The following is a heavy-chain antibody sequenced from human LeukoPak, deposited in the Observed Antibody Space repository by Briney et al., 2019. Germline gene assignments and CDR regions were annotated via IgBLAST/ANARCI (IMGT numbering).Heavy chain of an antibody. V-gene: IGHV4-39*07. CDR1: GGSISSSSYY. D-gene: IGHD2-21*02. CDR3: ARDTVGTGGSQLDP. J-gene: IGHJ5*02. Sequence: SETLSLTCTVSGGSISSSSYYWGWIRQPPGKVLEWIGSIYYSGSTYYNPSLKSRVTISVDTSKNQFSLKLSSVTAADTAVYYCARDTVGTGGSQLDPWGQGTLVTVSS. CDR2: IYYSGST.